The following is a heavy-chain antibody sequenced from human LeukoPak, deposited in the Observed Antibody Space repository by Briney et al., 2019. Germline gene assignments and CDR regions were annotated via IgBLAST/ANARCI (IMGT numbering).Heavy chain of an antibody. V-gene: IGHV4-61*02. CDR2: IYTSGST. Sequence: SETLSLTCTVSGGSISSGSYYWSWIRQPAGKGLEWIGRIYTSGSTNYNPSLKSRVTISVDTSKNQFSLKLSSVTAADTAVYYCARGYCSGGSCHAFDIWGQGTMVTVSS. D-gene: IGHD2-15*01. J-gene: IGHJ3*02. CDR3: ARGYCSGGSCHAFDI. CDR1: GGSISSGSYY.